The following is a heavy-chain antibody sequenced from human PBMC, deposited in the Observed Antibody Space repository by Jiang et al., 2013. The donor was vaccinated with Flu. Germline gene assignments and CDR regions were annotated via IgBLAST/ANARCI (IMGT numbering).Heavy chain of an antibody. J-gene: IGHJ5*02. CDR3: ARDASGGYNWFDP. V-gene: IGHV4-59*01. D-gene: IGHD2-15*01. Sequence: PGLVKPSETLSLTCTLSGGSITSYYWSWIRQSPGKGLEWIGYVYYSGTANYNPSLKSRVTISVDTSKNQFSLKLRSVTPADTAVYYCARDASGGYNWFDPWGPGTLVTVSS. CDR2: VYYSGTA. CDR1: GGSITSYY.